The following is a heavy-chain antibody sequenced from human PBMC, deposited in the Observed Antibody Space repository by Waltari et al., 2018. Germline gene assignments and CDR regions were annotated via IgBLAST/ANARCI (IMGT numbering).Heavy chain of an antibody. V-gene: IGHV3-66*01. CDR3: ARVNWGSRYYFDY. D-gene: IGHD7-27*01. CDR2: IYSGGST. Sequence: EVQLVESGGGLVQPGGSLRLSCAASGFTVSSNYMSWVRQAPGKGLGWVSVIYSGGSTYYADSVKGRFTISRENSKNTLYLQMNSLRAEDTAVYYCARVNWGSRYYFDYWGQGTLVTVSS. CDR1: GFTVSSNY. J-gene: IGHJ4*02.